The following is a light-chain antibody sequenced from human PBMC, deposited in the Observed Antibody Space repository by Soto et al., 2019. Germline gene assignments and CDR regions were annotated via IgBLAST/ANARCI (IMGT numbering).Light chain of an antibody. CDR2: DAS. CDR3: QQYNSYSRT. V-gene: IGKV1-5*01. Sequence: DIQMTQSPSTLSASVGDRVTITCRASQSISSWLAWYQQKPEKAPKLLIYDASSLERGVPSRFSGSGSGTEFTRTTSSLQPDDFATYYCQQYNSYSRTFGQGPKVEIK. CDR1: QSISSW. J-gene: IGKJ1*01.